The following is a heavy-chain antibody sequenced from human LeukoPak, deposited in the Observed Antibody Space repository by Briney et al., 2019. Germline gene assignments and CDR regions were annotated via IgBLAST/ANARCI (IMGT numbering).Heavy chain of an antibody. J-gene: IGHJ4*02. V-gene: IGHV3-23*01. CDR3: AKSLYSGSLPVFDY. CDR1: GFTFSSYA. Sequence: QPGGSLRLSCAASGFTFSSYAMSWVRQAPGKGLEWVSAISGSGGSTYYADSVKGRFTISRGISKNTLYLQMNSLRAEDTAVYYCAKSLYSGSLPVFDYWGQGTLVTVSS. D-gene: IGHD1-26*01. CDR2: ISGSGGST.